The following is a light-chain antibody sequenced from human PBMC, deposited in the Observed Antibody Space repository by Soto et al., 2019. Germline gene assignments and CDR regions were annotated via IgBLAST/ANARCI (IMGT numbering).Light chain of an antibody. Sequence: QSALTQPASVSGSPGQSITISCTGTSRDVGAYNYVSWYQQYPGKAPKLMIYDVSDRPSGVSKRFSGSKSGNTASLTISGLQAEDEADYYCSSYTNSRTLVFGGGTKLTVL. CDR1: SRDVGAYNY. V-gene: IGLV2-14*01. CDR3: SSYTNSRTLV. CDR2: DVS. J-gene: IGLJ2*01.